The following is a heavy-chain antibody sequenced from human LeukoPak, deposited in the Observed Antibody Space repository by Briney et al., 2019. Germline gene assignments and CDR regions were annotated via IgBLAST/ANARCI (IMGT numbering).Heavy chain of an antibody. Sequence: PSETLSLTCTVSGGSISTYYWSWIRQPPGKGLEWIGYIYYTGSTNYNPSLKSRVTISVDTSKNQFSLKLTSVTAADTAVYYCARSYGSGSYYTNWFDPWGQGTLVTVSS. V-gene: IGHV4-59*08. CDR1: GGSISTYY. CDR2: IYYTGST. CDR3: ARSYGSGSYYTNWFDP. D-gene: IGHD3-10*01. J-gene: IGHJ5*02.